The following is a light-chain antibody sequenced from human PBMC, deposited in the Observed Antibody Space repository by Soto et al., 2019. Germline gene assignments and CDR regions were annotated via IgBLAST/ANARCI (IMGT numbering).Light chain of an antibody. CDR3: QSYDINNPIYV. CDR2: ENN. CDR1: SGSIATNY. J-gene: IGLJ1*01. Sequence: NFMLTQPHSVSESPGKTVTISCTRSSGSIATNYVQWYQQRPGSAPTTVIYENNQRPSGVPDRFSGSIDSSSNSASLTISGLKTEDEADYYCQSYDINNPIYVFGTGTKVTVL. V-gene: IGLV6-57*03.